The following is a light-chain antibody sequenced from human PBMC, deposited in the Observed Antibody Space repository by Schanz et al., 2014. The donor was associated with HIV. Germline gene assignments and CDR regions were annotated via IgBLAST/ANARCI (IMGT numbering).Light chain of an antibody. CDR1: SSDVGGHNY. J-gene: IGLJ3*02. V-gene: IGLV2-8*01. CDR2: EVS. CDR3: SSYAGTTTHWV. Sequence: QSALTQPPSASGSPGQSVTISCTGTSSDVGGHNYVSWYQHHPGKAPKLMIYEVSKRPSGVPDRFSGSKSGNTASLTISGLQAEDEADYYCSSYAGTTTHWVFGGGTKLTVL.